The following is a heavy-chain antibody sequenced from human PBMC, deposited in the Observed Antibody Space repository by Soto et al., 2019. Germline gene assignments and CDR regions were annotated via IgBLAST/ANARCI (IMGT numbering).Heavy chain of an antibody. V-gene: IGHV3-23*01. D-gene: IGHD1-1*01. J-gene: IGHJ4*02. CDR2: ISGGGVGT. CDR1: GFSFSSYA. CDR3: AKDLMVATTTDY. Sequence: QPGGSLRLSCAGSGFSFSSYAMSWVRQAPGKGLEWVSGISGGGVGTYYADSVKGRFTISRDNSKNTPYLQMNSLRAEDTAVYYCAKDLMVATTTDYWGQGTLVTVSS.